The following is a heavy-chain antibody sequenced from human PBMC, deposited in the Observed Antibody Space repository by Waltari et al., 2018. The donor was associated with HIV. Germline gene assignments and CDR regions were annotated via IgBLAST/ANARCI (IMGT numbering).Heavy chain of an antibody. CDR3: ARPTMPPGHTTGGAFDI. CDR2: INHSGST. Sequence: QVQLQQWGAGLLKPSETLSLTCAVYGGSFSGYYWSWIRQPPGKGLEWIGEINHSGSTNYNPSLKSRVTISVDTSKNQFSLKLSSVTAADTAVYYCARPTMPPGHTTGGAFDIWGQGTMVTVSS. D-gene: IGHD2-2*01. V-gene: IGHV4-34*01. CDR1: GGSFSGYY. J-gene: IGHJ3*02.